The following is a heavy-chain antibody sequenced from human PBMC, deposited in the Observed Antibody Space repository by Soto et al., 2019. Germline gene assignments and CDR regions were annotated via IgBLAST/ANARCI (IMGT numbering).Heavy chain of an antibody. CDR1: GFTFSSYG. Sequence: GGSLRLSCAASGFTFSSYGMHWVRQAPGKGLEWVAVISYDGSNKYYADSVKGRFTISRDNSKNTLYLQMNSLRAEDTAVYYCAKDLGYNWNNYFDYWGQGTLVTVSS. V-gene: IGHV3-30*18. J-gene: IGHJ4*02. CDR3: AKDLGYNWNNYFDY. CDR2: ISYDGSNK. D-gene: IGHD1-20*01.